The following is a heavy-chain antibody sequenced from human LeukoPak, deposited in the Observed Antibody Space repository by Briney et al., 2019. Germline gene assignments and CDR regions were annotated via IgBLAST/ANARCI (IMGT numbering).Heavy chain of an antibody. Sequence: ASGRVSCKASGYTYTSYYMHWVRQAAGQWLEWMGIINPSGGSTSYAQKFQGRVTMTRDTSTSTVYMELSSLRSEDTAVYYCARDGDGMDVWGQGTTVTVSS. J-gene: IGHJ6*02. CDR2: INPSGGST. CDR3: ARDGDGMDV. CDR1: GYTYTSYY. V-gene: IGHV1-46*01.